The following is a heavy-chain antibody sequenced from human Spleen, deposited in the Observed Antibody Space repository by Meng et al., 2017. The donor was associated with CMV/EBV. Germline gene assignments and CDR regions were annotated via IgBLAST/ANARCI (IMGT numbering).Heavy chain of an antibody. CDR1: CTVSDNY. Sequence: CTVSDNYMGRDRQAPGSGVEGVGRMRDKASSNNTEYTEYAKGGCIISRDDTKNALYLQMDSMKSEDTAVYYCARPRKDGWSGAYFVFWGQGALVTVSS. CDR2: MRDKASSNNT. V-gene: IGHV3-72*01. J-gene: IGHJ4*02. CDR3: ARPRKDGWSGAYFVF. D-gene: IGHD3-10*01.